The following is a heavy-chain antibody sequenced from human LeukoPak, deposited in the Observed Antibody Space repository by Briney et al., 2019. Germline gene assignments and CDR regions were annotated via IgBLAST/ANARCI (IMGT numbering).Heavy chain of an antibody. CDR3: AIPSDRFDY. Sequence: SETPSLTCAVYGGSFSGYYWSWIRQPPGKGLEWIGEINHSGSTNYNPSLKSRVTISVDTSKNQFSLKLSSVTAADTAVYYCAIPSDRFDYWGQGTLVTVSS. D-gene: IGHD1-14*01. CDR1: GGSFSGYY. J-gene: IGHJ4*02. CDR2: INHSGST. V-gene: IGHV4-34*01.